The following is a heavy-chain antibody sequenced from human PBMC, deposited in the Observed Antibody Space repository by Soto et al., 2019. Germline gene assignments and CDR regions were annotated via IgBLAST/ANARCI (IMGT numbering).Heavy chain of an antibody. CDR2: IWYDGSNK. J-gene: IGHJ4*02. D-gene: IGHD2-21*02. Sequence: PGGSLRLSCAASGFTFSSYGMHWVRQAPGKGLEWVAVIWYDGSNKYYADSVKGRFTISRDNSKNTLYLQMNSLRAEDTAVYYCAREPAYCGGDCYFAYWGQGTLVTVSS. CDR1: GFTFSSYG. CDR3: AREPAYCGGDCYFAY. V-gene: IGHV3-33*01.